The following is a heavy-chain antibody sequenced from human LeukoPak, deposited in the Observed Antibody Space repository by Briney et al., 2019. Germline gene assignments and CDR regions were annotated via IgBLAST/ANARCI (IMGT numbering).Heavy chain of an antibody. J-gene: IGHJ4*02. D-gene: IGHD5-24*01. CDR2: ISTKGGST. Sequence: PGGSLRLSCSASGFTFSNYGMFWVRQAPGKGLKYVSGISTKGGSTDYADSVKGRFTISRDNSKNTLYLQMRSLRTDDTGVYYCVKGRTATMLDYWGQGSLVTVSS. CDR1: GFTFSNYG. V-gene: IGHV3-64D*09. CDR3: VKGRTATMLDY.